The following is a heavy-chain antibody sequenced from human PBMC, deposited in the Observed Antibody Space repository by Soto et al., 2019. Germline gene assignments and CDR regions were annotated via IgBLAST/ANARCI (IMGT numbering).Heavy chain of an antibody. CDR2: IYHTGNT. J-gene: IGHJ4*02. CDR1: GGSISTDNW. Sequence: QMQLEESGPGLVKPSGTLSLTCAVSGGSISTDNWWGWVRQPPGKGLEWVGEIYHTGNTNYNPSLKSRLTISIDKSKDQFSLDVTFVTAADTAVYYCARGGRWLFDYWGQGALVIVSS. D-gene: IGHD6-19*01. CDR3: ARGGRWLFDY. V-gene: IGHV4-4*02.